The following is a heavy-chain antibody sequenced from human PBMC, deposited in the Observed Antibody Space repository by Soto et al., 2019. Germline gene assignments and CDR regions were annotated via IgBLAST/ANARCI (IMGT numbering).Heavy chain of an antibody. V-gene: IGHV1-18*04. CDR1: GYPFTSYG. CDR3: ARDRPLGIAGIIDYNWFDP. J-gene: IGHJ5*02. Sequence: XSVKVSCTASGYPFTSYGITWVRRAPGQGLEWMGWISGYDGKTKYAQKLQGRVTMTTDTSTSTVYMDLKSLTSDDTAFYYCARDRPLGIAGIIDYNWFDPWGQGTLVTVSS. D-gene: IGHD1-1*01. CDR2: ISGYDGKT.